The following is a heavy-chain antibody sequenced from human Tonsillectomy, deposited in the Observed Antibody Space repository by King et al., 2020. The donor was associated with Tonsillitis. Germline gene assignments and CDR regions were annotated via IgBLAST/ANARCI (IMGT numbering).Heavy chain of an antibody. J-gene: IGHJ6*03. V-gene: IGHV3-49*04. Sequence: QLVQSGGGLVQPGRSLRLSCTASGFTFGDYVMSWVRQAPGKGLEWVGFIRSKAYGGTTEYAASVKGRFTISRDDSKSIAYLQMNSLKTEDTAVYYCTRIRRYCSSTSCEYYYYYMDVWGKGTTVTVSS. D-gene: IGHD2-2*01. CDR1: GFTFGDYV. CDR2: IRSKAYGGTT. CDR3: TRIRRYCSSTSCEYYYYYMDV.